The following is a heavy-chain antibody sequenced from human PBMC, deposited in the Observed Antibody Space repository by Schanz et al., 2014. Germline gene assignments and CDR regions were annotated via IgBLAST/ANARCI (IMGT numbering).Heavy chain of an antibody. CDR1: RSTFSSYT. D-gene: IGHD2-15*01. V-gene: IGHV1-69*02. CDR3: ARGGGPEDVFDI. Sequence: QVHLVQSGAEVKKPGSSVKVSCKASRSTFSSYTISWVRQARGQGLEWVGRFIPILDVGNYAQQFQGRVTFTADKSSDTAYMELSSLRSDDTAVYYCARGGGPEDVFDIWGQGTILTVSS. CDR2: FIPILDVG. J-gene: IGHJ3*02.